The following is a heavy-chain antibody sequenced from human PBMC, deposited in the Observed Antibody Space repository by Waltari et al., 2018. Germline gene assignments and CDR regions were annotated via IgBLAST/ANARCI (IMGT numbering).Heavy chain of an antibody. CDR1: GFTFSSYA. Sequence: EVQLLESGGGLVQPGGSLRLSCAASGFTFSSYALSWVRQAPGKGLDWVSAISGSGGSTYYADAVKGRFTISRDNSKNTLYLQMNSLRAEDTAVYYCASPDYGDSAKYDYWGQGTLVTVSS. CDR2: ISGSGGST. CDR3: ASPDYGDSAKYDY. V-gene: IGHV3-23*01. J-gene: IGHJ4*02. D-gene: IGHD4-17*01.